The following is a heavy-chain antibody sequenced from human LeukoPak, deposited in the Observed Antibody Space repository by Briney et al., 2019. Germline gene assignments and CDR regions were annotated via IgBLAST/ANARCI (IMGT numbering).Heavy chain of an antibody. CDR3: AREKVDVHRTNWYFDL. J-gene: IGHJ2*01. CDR1: GYSISSGYY. Sequence: PSETLSLTCTVSGYSISSGYYWGWIRQPPGKGLEWIGSIYHSGSTYYNPSLKSRVTISVDTSKNQFSLKLSSVTAADTAVYYCAREKVDVHRTNWYFDLWGRGTLVTVSS. V-gene: IGHV4-38-2*02. D-gene: IGHD1-1*01. CDR2: IYHSGST.